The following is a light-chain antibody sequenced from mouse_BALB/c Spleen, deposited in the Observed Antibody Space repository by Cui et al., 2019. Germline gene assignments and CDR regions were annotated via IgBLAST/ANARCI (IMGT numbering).Light chain of an antibody. CDR2: DTS. J-gene: IGKJ2*01. CDR1: SSVSY. CDR3: QQWSSNPPT. Sequence: VLTQSPAIMSASPGEKVTMTCSASSSVSYMHWYQQKAGTSPKRWIYDTSKLASGVPARFSGSGSGTSYSLTISSMEAEDAATYYCQQWSSNPPTFGGGTKLEIK. V-gene: IGKV4-59*01.